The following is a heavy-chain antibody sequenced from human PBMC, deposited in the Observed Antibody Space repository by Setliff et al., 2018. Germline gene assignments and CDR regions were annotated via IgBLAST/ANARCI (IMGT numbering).Heavy chain of an antibody. J-gene: IGHJ6*03. Sequence: ASVKVSCKASGYTFTNHYMHWVRQAPGQGLEWMGMINPGGGSTNYAQKFRGRATMTTDTSTRTAYLELRALTSDDTAVYYCATDVNQWDPTYMDVWGEGTTVTVSS. CDR3: ATDVNQWDPTYMDV. V-gene: IGHV1-46*01. CDR2: INPGGGST. CDR1: GYTFTNHY. D-gene: IGHD1-26*01.